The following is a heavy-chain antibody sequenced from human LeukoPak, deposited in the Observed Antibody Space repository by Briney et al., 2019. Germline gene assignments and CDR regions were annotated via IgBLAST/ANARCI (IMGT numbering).Heavy chain of an antibody. CDR2: IYAGGST. J-gene: IGHJ5*02. Sequence: GGSLRLSCAASGFTLSSYSMNWVRQAPGKGLEWVSVIYAGGSTYYADCVKGRFTFSRDNSKNTLYLQMNSLRAEDTAVYYCARGFNRGFDPWGQGTLVTVSS. CDR3: ARGFNRGFDP. D-gene: IGHD1-14*01. CDR1: GFTLSSYS. V-gene: IGHV3-53*01.